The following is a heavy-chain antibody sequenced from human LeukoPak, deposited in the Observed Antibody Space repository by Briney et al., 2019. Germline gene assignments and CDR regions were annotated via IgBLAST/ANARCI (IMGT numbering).Heavy chain of an antibody. CDR1: GYSFTSSW. Sequence: GESLNISCKGSGYSFTSSWIGWVRQMPGKGLEWMGIFYPDDSDTRYSPSFQGRVTISADKPIRTAYLQWSSLKASGTAMYYCAWTGYSSGWAKFDYWGQGTLVTVSS. D-gene: IGHD6-19*01. CDR3: AWTGYSSGWAKFDY. CDR2: FYPDDSDT. J-gene: IGHJ4*02. V-gene: IGHV5-51*04.